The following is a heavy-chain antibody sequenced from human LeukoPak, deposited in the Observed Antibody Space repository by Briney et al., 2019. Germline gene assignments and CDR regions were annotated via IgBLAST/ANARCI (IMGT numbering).Heavy chain of an antibody. V-gene: IGHV3-30-3*01. CDR2: ISYDGSNK. CDR1: GFTFSSYA. CDR3: AREVNNWFDP. J-gene: IGHJ5*02. D-gene: IGHD3-22*01. Sequence: GGSLRLSCAASGFTFSSYAMHWVRQAPGKGLEWVAVISYDGSNKYYADSVKSRFTISRDNSKNTLYLQMNSLRAEDTAAYYCAREVNNWFDPWGQGTLVTVSS.